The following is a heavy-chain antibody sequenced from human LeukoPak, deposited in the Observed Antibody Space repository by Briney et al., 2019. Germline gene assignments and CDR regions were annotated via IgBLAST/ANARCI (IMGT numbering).Heavy chain of an antibody. CDR2: IYYSGST. D-gene: IGHD4-17*01. Sequence: PSETLSLTCAVYGGSFSGYYWSWIRQPPGKGLEWIGYIYYSGSTNYNPSLNSRVTISLDTSKNEFSLKLRSVTAADTAVYYCARYPGASGDSYYFDYWGQGTRVTVSS. V-gene: IGHV4-59*01. CDR3: ARYPGASGDSYYFDY. J-gene: IGHJ4*02. CDR1: GGSFSGYY.